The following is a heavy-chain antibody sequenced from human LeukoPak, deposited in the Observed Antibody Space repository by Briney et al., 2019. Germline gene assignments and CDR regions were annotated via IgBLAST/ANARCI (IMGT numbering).Heavy chain of an antibody. CDR2: IWYDGSKK. V-gene: IGHV3-33*06. Sequence: PGGSLRLSCAASRLTFSNYGMHWVRQAPGKGLEWVAVIWYDGSKKYYADSVKGRFTISRDNSKNTLYLQMNSLRAEDTAVYYCAKTLGEFTSAFDIWGQGTMVTASS. CDR1: RLTFSNYG. J-gene: IGHJ3*02. D-gene: IGHD3-3*01. CDR3: AKTLGEFTSAFDI.